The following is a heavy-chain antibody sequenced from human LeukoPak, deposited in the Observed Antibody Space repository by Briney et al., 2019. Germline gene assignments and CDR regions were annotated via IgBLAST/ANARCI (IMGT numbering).Heavy chain of an antibody. CDR1: GDTFNDYW. CDR3: AQSGKYDSFEI. V-gene: IGHV5-51*01. Sequence: GESLKISCKASGDTFNDYWIAWVRQMPGKGLECMGIIYPRDPETRYSPSFQGHVTISADRSITTAYLQWSSLKASDTAMYFCAQSGKYDSFEIWGRGTLVTVS. D-gene: IGHD1-26*01. CDR2: IYPRDPET. J-gene: IGHJ3*02.